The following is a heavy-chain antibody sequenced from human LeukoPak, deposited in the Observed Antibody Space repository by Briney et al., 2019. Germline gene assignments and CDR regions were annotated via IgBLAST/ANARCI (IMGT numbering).Heavy chain of an antibody. D-gene: IGHD3-3*01. V-gene: IGHV1-69*06. CDR1: GDTFGTFS. CDR2: LTPLAGTP. J-gene: IGHJ4*02. Sequence: SVKVSCKASGDTFGTFSFNWVRQAPSEGLEWLGGLTPLAGTPNYAQKFQGGLTISADKSTSTVYMELSRLTSEDTAVYFCAKFWSGYYTDWGQGTLVSVSS. CDR3: AKFWSGYYTD.